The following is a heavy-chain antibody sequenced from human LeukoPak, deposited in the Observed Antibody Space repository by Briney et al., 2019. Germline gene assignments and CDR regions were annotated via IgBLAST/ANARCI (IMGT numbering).Heavy chain of an antibody. J-gene: IGHJ4*02. D-gene: IGHD2-2*01. CDR3: AREGGIVVVPAAQYYFDY. CDR2: ISAYNGNT. Sequence: ASVKVSCKASGYTFTSYGISWVRQAPGQGLEWMGWISAYNGNTNYAQKLQGRVTMTTDTSTSTAYMELRSLRSDDTAVYYCAREGGIVVVPAAQYYFDYWGQGTLVTVSS. CDR1: GYTFTSYG. V-gene: IGHV1-18*01.